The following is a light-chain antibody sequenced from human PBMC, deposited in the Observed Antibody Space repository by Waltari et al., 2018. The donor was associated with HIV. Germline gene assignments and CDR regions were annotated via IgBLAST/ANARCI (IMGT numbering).Light chain of an antibody. Sequence: DVVMTQSPLSLPVTLGQPASISCSSSQRLLYSDGNTYLSWCQQRPGQSPRRLIYKVSNRDSGVPDRFSGSGSGTDFTLKISRVEAEDVGVYYCMQGTHWPRYTFGQGTKLEIK. CDR3: MQGTHWPRYT. V-gene: IGKV2-30*01. CDR2: KVS. CDR1: QRLLYSDGNTY. J-gene: IGKJ2*01.